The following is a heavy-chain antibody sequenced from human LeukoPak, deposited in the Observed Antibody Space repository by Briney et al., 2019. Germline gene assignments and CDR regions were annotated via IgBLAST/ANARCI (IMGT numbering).Heavy chain of an antibody. J-gene: IGHJ5*02. Sequence: GRSLRLSCAASGFTFSSYAMSWVRQAPGKGLEWVSAISGSGGSTYYADSVKGRFTTSRDNSKNTLYLQMNSLRAEDTAVYYCAKAELQRWFDPWGQGTLVTVSS. CDR1: GFTFSSYA. CDR2: ISGSGGST. D-gene: IGHD1-26*01. CDR3: AKAELQRWFDP. V-gene: IGHV3-23*01.